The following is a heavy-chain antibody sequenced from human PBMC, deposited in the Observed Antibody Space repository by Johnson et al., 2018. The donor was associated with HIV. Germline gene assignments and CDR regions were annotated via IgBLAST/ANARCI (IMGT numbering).Heavy chain of an antibody. Sequence: QVQLVESGGGFVKPGGSLRLSCVASGFTFSDYYMTWVRQAPGKGLEWVSYISSSGSTIYSADSVKGRFTISRDNAKNSLHLQMNSLRAEDTAFYYCARDRRNRQWQRLDAFDIWGQGTMVTVSS. V-gene: IGHV3-11*01. D-gene: IGHD6-19*01. CDR1: GFTFSDYY. CDR2: ISSSGSTI. J-gene: IGHJ3*02. CDR3: ARDRRNRQWQRLDAFDI.